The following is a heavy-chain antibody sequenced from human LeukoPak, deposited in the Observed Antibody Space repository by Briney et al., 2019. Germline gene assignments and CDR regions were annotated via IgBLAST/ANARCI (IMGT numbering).Heavy chain of an antibody. CDR3: ARLDIVVVPAAIRDGWFDP. J-gene: IGHJ5*02. CDR2: IYISGST. D-gene: IGHD2-2*02. Sequence: SETLSLTCTVSGGSISSYYWSWIRQPPGKGLEWIGYIYISGSTNYNPSLKSRVTISVDTSKNQFSLKLSSVTAADTAVYYCARLDIVVVPAAIRDGWFDPWGQGTLVTVSS. CDR1: GGSISSYY. V-gene: IGHV4-4*09.